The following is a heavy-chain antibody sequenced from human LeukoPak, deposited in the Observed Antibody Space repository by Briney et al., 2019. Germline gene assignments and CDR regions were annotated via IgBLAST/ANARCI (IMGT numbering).Heavy chain of an antibody. CDR3: ARGRQGRAYFDY. J-gene: IGHJ4*02. CDR1: GYTFTSYG. D-gene: IGHD3-10*01. V-gene: IGHV1-2*02. Sequence: GASVKVSCKASGYTFTSYGISWVRQAPGQGLEWMGWINPNSGGTNYAQKFQGRVTMTRDTSISTAYMELSRLRSDDTAVYYCARGRQGRAYFDYWGQGTLVTVSS. CDR2: INPNSGGT.